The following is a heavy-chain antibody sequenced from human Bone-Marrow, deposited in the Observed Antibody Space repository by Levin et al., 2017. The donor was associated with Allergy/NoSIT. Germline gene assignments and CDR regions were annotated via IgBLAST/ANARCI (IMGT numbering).Heavy chain of an antibody. CDR3: AKQISGYCSSNSCPGPNYYYGMNV. V-gene: IGHV3-30*18. Sequence: PGGSLRLSCAASGFTFSNYGMHWVRQAPGKGLEWVAIISYDGSNKYYADSVTGRFTISRDNSKNTLYLQMNSLRAEDTAVYYCAKQISGYCSSNSCPGPNYYYGMNVWGQGTTVTVSS. CDR2: ISYDGSNK. J-gene: IGHJ6*02. CDR1: GFTFSNYG. D-gene: IGHD2-2*01.